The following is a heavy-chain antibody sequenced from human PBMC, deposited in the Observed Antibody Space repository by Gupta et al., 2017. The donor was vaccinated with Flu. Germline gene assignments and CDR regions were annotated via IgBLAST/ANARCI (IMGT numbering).Heavy chain of an antibody. Sequence: QVPLVQSGAEMRKPGASVTVSCMASGYTCIDFFMHWVRQAPGQGLEWLGRIHPRTGATNHAPSFRCRVSLTTATSISKAYMELIGLTSDDTALYYCARSNPYSDAFDIWGQGTVVTVSS. CDR1: GYTCIDFF. CDR2: IHPRTGAT. J-gene: IGHJ3*02. V-gene: IGHV1-2*06. CDR3: ARSNPYSDAFDI. D-gene: IGHD2-15*01.